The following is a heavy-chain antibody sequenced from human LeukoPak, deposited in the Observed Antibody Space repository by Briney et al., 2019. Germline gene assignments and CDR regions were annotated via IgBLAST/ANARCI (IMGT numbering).Heavy chain of an antibody. CDR3: AYGYSSSWYLPYYYYGMDV. D-gene: IGHD6-13*01. Sequence: GGSLGLSCAASGFTFSSYGMHWVRQAPGKGLEWVAVISYDGSNKYYADSVKGRFTISRDNSKNTLYLQMNSLRAEDTAVYYCAYGYSSSWYLPYYYYGMDVWGQGTTVTVSS. CDR2: ISYDGSNK. CDR1: GFTFSSYG. J-gene: IGHJ6*02. V-gene: IGHV3-30*03.